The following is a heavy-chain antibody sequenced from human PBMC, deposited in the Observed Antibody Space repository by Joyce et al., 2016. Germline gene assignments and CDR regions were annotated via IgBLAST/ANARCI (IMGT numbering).Heavy chain of an antibody. CDR2: IKQDGSEK. V-gene: IGHV3-7*03. Sequence: EVQLVESGGGLVRPGGSLGLSCAASGFTFSNYWMSWVRQAPGKGLEWVANIKQDGSEKTYGDSVKGRFTISRDNAKNSLYLQMNSLRAEDTAVYYCARIVAAGTDYWGQGTLVTVSS. CDR1: GFTFSNYW. D-gene: IGHD6-13*01. J-gene: IGHJ4*02. CDR3: ARIVAAGTDY.